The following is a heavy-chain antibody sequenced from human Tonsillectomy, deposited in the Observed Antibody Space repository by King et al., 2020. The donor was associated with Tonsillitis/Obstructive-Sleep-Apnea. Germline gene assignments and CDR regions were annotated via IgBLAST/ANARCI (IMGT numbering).Heavy chain of an antibody. CDR2: INTNTGKP. V-gene: IGHV7-4-1*02. CDR1: GYTFTSYA. D-gene: IGHD3-9*01. J-gene: IGHJ6*03. CDR3: ARDGGPLYDILTGDYYYYYNMDV. Sequence: VQLVQSGSELKKPGASVKVSCKASGYTFTSYAMNWVRQAPGQGLEWMGWINTNTGKPTYAQGFTGRFVFSLDTSVSTAYLQISSLKAEDTAVYYCARDGGPLYDILTGDYYYYYNMDVWGKGTTVTVSS.